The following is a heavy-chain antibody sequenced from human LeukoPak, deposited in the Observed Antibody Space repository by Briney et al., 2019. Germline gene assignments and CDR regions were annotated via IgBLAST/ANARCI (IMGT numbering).Heavy chain of an antibody. CDR3: GSNAYYSLDY. J-gene: IGHJ4*02. D-gene: IGHD3-10*01. Sequence: PGETLSLTCTVSGDSVSSYNWRSRVRPPPGERVGGLGEIHHGGNTTYNPSFKRRVTISVDKSKNQYALKLSTAAAAGAAVYYCGSNAYYSLDYWGRGTLVTVSS. CDR1: GDSVSSYNW. CDR2: IHHGGNT. V-gene: IGHV4-4*02.